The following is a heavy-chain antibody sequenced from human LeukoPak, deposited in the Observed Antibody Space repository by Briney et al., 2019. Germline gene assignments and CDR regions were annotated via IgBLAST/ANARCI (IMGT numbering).Heavy chain of an antibody. V-gene: IGHV3-9*01. D-gene: IGHD6-13*01. J-gene: IGHJ4*02. CDR2: ISWNSGSI. CDR3: AKGVAAAEGPFDY. CDR1: GFTFDDYA. Sequence: GGSLRLSCVASGFTFDDYAMHWVRQAPGKGLEWVSGISWNSGSIGYADSVKGRFTISRDNAKNSLYLQMNSLRAEDTALYYCAKGVAAAEGPFDYWGQGTLVTVSS.